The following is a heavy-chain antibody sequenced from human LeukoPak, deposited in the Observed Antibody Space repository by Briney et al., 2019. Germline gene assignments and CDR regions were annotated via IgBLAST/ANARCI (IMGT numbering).Heavy chain of an antibody. V-gene: IGHV3-33*01. D-gene: IGHD6-19*01. CDR2: IWYDGSNK. Sequence: GGSLRLSCAASGFTFSSSGMHWVRQAPGKGLEWVAVIWYDGSNKYYAESVKGRFTISRDNSKNTLFLQMNSLRANDTAVYYCARTIAVAGPYYFDYWGQGTLVTVSS. J-gene: IGHJ4*02. CDR3: ARTIAVAGPYYFDY. CDR1: GFTFSSSG.